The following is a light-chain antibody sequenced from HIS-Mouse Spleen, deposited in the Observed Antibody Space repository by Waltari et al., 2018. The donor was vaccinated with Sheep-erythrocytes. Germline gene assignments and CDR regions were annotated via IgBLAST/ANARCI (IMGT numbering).Light chain of an antibody. CDR1: QSISSY. J-gene: IGKJ4*01. V-gene: IGKV1-39*01. Sequence: DIQMTQSPSSLSASVGDRVTITCRASQSISSYLNWYQQKPGKAPQLLIYAASSLQSGVPSRFSGSGSGTDFTLTISSLQPEDFATYYCQQSYSTPPTCGGGTKVEIK. CDR2: AAS. CDR3: QQSYSTPPT.